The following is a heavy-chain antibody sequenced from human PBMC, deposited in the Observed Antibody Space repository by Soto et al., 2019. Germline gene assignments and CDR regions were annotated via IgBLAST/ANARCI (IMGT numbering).Heavy chain of an antibody. CDR1: GYTFTSYD. CDR2: MNPNSGNT. D-gene: IGHD3-9*01. J-gene: IGHJ6*03. CDR3: ARAAGQSVDGVGRYFSSWYYYYYMDV. V-gene: IGHV1-8*01. Sequence: ASVKVSCKASGYTFTSYDINWVRQATGQGLEWMGWMNPNSGNTGYAQKFQGRVTMTRNTSISTAYMELSSRRSEDTAVYYCARAAGQSVDGVGRYFSSWYYYYYMDVWGKGTTVTVSS.